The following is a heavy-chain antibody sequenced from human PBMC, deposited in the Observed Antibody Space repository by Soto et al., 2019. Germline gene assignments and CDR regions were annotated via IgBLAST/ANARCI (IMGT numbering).Heavy chain of an antibody. J-gene: IGHJ6*03. CDR1: GGSFSGYY. D-gene: IGHD2-15*01. CDR2: INHSGST. Sequence: QVHLQPWGAGLLTPSETLSLTCAVYGGSFSGYYWSWVRQPPGKGLEWIGEINHSGSTNYNPSLKSRVTISVDTSKEHFSLKLSSVTAADTALYYCARGSYCTGGSCPDGNYFDMDVWGKGTTVTVSS. V-gene: IGHV4-34*01. CDR3: ARGSYCTGGSCPDGNYFDMDV.